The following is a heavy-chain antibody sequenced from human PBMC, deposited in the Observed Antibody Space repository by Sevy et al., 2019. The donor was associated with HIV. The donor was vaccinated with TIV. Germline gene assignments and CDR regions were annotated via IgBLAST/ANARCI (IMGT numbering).Heavy chain of an antibody. J-gene: IGHJ4*02. CDR3: ARMLSCGGACYYFDS. V-gene: IGHV1-46*04. CDR1: GYTFINFY. D-gene: IGHD2-21*02. CDR2: INPSGGYT. Sequence: ASVKVSCKASGYTFINFYIHWVRQAPGQGLESMGLINPSGGYTNYAQSLQGRVTMTRDTSATTVYMELRSLRSEDTAVYYCARMLSCGGACYYFDSWGQGTLVTVSS.